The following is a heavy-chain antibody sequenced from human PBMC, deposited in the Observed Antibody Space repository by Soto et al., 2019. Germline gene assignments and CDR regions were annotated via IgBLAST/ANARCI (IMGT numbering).Heavy chain of an antibody. CDR1: GYTFTRYG. J-gene: IGHJ6*02. D-gene: IGHD2-8*01. CDR2: ISGYNGDT. Sequence: ASVKVSCKASGYTFTRYGISWVRQAPGQGLEWMGWISGYNGDTNYAQKFQDRVSMTIDTSTGTAYMELRSLTSDDTAIYYCAKNGQPPHYYYGLDVWG. CDR3: AKNGQPPHYYYGLDV. V-gene: IGHV1-18*01.